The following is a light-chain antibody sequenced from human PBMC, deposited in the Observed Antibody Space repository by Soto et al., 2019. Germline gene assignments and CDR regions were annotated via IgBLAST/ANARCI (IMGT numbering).Light chain of an antibody. Sequence: QSALTQPASVSGSPGQSITISCTGTSSDVGGYNHVSWYQQHPGKAPKLIIYEVSNRPSGVSNRFSGSKSGNTASLTISGLQAEDEADYYCISYTSSSTLVFGGGTKVTVL. CDR3: ISYTSSSTLV. J-gene: IGLJ3*02. CDR2: EVS. V-gene: IGLV2-14*01. CDR1: SSDVGGYNH.